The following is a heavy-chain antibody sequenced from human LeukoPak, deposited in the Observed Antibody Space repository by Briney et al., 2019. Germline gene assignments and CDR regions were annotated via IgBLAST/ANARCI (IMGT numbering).Heavy chain of an antibody. D-gene: IGHD6-19*01. CDR3: AQVTVGGHFDF. Sequence: SETLSLICTVSGGSISDFYWSWIRQPAGKGLEYIGRVSATGSTSFNPSLQSRVTMSVDTSKSQFSLKLSSVTAADTAVYYCAQVTVGGHFDFWGQGILVTVSS. CDR1: GGSISDFY. CDR2: VSATGST. J-gene: IGHJ4*02. V-gene: IGHV4-4*07.